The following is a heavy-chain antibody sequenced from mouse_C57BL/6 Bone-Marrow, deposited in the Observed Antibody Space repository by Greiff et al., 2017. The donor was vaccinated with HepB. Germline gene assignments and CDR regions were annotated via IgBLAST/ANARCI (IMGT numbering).Heavy chain of an antibody. J-gene: IGHJ4*01. D-gene: IGHD2-1*01. V-gene: IGHV1-47*01. CDR2: FHPYNDDT. CDR1: GYTFTTYP. CDR3: ARGGNPSYYYAMDY. Sequence: QVQLKESGAELVKPGASVKMSCKASGYTFTTYPIEWMKQNHGKSLEWIGNFHPYNDDTKYNEKFKGKATLTVEKSSSTVYLELSRLTSDDSAVYYCARGGNPSYYYAMDYWGQGTSVTVSS.